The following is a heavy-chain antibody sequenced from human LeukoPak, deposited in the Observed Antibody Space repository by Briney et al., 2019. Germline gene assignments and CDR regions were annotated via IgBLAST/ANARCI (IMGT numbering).Heavy chain of an antibody. J-gene: IGHJ5*02. Sequence: KPSETLSLTCTVSGGSISSSSYYWGWIRQPPGKGLEWIGSIYYSGSTYYNPSLKSRVTISVDTSKNQFSLKLSSVTAADTAVYYCASGEVRETMYNWFDPWGQGTLVTVSS. CDR1: GGSISSSSYY. CDR2: IYYSGST. V-gene: IGHV4-39*01. CDR3: ASGEVRETMYNWFDP. D-gene: IGHD3-10*01.